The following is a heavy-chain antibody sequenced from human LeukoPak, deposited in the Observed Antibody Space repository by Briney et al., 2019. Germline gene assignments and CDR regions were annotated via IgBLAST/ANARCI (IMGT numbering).Heavy chain of an antibody. CDR3: AKDSIAAAGNVNYCDY. V-gene: IGHV3-23*01. Sequence: PGGSRRLSCAASGFTFSTYAMSWVRQAPGKGLEWVSAISGGGTGTYYADSVKGRFTISRDNSKNTLYLQMKRLRAEDTAVYHCAKDSIAAAGNVNYCDYWGQGTLVTVSS. CDR2: ISGGGTGT. J-gene: IGHJ4*02. CDR1: GFTFSTYA. D-gene: IGHD6-13*01.